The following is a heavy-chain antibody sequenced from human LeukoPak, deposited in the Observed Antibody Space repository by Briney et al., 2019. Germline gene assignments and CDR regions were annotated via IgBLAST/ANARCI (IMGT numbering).Heavy chain of an antibody. Sequence: SETLSLTCTVSGGSISSYYWSWIRQPAGKGLECIGRIYTSGSTNYSPSLKSRVTMSVDTSKNQFSLKLTSVTAADTAVYYCARARPYSSGWYYQEWFDPWGQGTLVTVSS. CDR2: IYTSGST. V-gene: IGHV4-4*07. CDR1: GGSISSYY. CDR3: ARARPYSSGWYYQEWFDP. D-gene: IGHD6-19*01. J-gene: IGHJ5*02.